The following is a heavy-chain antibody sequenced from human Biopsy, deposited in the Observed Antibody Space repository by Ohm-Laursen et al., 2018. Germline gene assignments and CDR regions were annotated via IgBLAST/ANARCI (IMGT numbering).Heavy chain of an antibody. CDR1: GFPFSTYW. J-gene: IGHJ3*01. Sequence: SLRLSCAASGFPFSTYWMTWVRQAPGNGLEWVANIKRDGSQSNHADSVKGRFTISRDNAKNSLYLQMNSLRAEDTAVYYCTRDTTYYAGTTYYDALDVWGQGTTVTVSS. V-gene: IGHV3-7*04. CDR3: TRDTTYYAGTTYYDALDV. D-gene: IGHD2/OR15-2a*01. CDR2: IKRDGSQS.